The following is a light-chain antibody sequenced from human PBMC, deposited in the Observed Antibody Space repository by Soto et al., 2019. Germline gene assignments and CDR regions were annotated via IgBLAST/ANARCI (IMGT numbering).Light chain of an antibody. CDR3: AAWDDSLDGIWV. Sequence: QSVLTQPPSVSGTPGQRVAIPCSGSSSNIGSNTVNWYQQLPRMAPKLLIYYNNERPSGVPDRFSGSKSGTSASLAISGLQSEDKADYFCAAWDDSLDGIWVFGGGTQLTVL. J-gene: IGLJ3*02. V-gene: IGLV1-44*01. CDR1: SSNIGSNT. CDR2: YNN.